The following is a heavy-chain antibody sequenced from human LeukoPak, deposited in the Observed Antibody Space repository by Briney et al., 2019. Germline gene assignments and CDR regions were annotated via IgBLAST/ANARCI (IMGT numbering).Heavy chain of an antibody. CDR1: GYTFTSYG. V-gene: IGHV1-46*01. Sequence: GASVKVSCKASGYTFTSYGISWVRQAPGQGLEWMGFINPSGGSTSYAQKFRVRVTMTRDTPTSTVYMQLSSLRSDDTAVYYCARNVGSGFDYWGQGTLVTVSS. D-gene: IGHD1-1*01. CDR2: INPSGGST. CDR3: ARNVGSGFDY. J-gene: IGHJ4*02.